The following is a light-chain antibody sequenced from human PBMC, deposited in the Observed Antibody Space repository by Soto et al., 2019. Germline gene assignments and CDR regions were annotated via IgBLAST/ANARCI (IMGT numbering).Light chain of an antibody. CDR3: SSYTRTTAVV. V-gene: IGLV2-14*01. CDR1: SDDVGDFNY. CDR2: EVS. J-gene: IGLJ2*01. Sequence: QSALTQPASVSGSPGQSITISCTGTSDDVGDFNYVSWHQQHPGKAPKLLISEVSNRPSGVSDRFSGSKSGNTASLTISGLQAEDEADYYCSSYTRTTAVVFGGGTKLTVL.